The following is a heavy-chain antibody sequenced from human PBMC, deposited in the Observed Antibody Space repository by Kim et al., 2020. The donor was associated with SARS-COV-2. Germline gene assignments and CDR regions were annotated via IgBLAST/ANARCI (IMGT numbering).Heavy chain of an antibody. V-gene: IGHV4-59*01. D-gene: IGHD6-13*01. J-gene: IGHJ4*02. Sequence: TPTLMGRVTISVDTSKTQFSLKLSSVTAADTAVYYCARVYSGSWYYFDYWGQGTLVTVSS. CDR3: ARVYSGSWYYFDY.